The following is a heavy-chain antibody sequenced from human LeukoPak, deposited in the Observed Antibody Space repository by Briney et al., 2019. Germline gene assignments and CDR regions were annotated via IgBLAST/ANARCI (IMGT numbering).Heavy chain of an antibody. J-gene: IGHJ4*02. CDR3: ARESYCGGDCSAFDY. D-gene: IGHD2-21*02. CDR2: ISSSGSTI. V-gene: IGHV3-48*04. CDR1: GFTFSSYS. Sequence: GGSLRLSCAASGFTFSSYSMNWVRQAPGKGLEWVSYISSSGSTIYYADSVKGRFTISRDNAKNSLYLQMNSLRAEDTAVYYCARESYCGGDCSAFDYWGQGTLVTVSS.